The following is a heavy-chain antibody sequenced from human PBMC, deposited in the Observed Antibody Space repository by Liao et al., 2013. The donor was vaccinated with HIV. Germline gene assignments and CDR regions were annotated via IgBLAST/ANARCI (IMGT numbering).Heavy chain of an antibody. J-gene: IGHJ4*02. CDR3: ARGHRLRLGLVDY. CDR1: GYSISSGYY. D-gene: IGHD3-16*01. Sequence: QVQLQESGPGLVKPSETLSLTCAVSGYSISSGYYWGWIRQPPGKGLEWIGSIYHSGSTYYNPSLKSRVTISVDTSKNQFSLKLSSVTAADTAVYYCARGHRLRLGLVDYWGQGTLVTVSS. V-gene: IGHV4-38-2*01. CDR2: IYHSGST.